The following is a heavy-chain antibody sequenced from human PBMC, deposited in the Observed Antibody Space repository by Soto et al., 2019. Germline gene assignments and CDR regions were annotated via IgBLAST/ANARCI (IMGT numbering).Heavy chain of an antibody. CDR2: IYYSGST. CDR3: ASPTLGAFDI. J-gene: IGHJ3*02. D-gene: IGHD3-16*01. V-gene: IGHV4-39*01. Sequence: QLQLQESGPGLVKPSETLSLTCTVSGGSISKSNYFWGWIRQPPGTGLEWIGSIYYSGSTSYNSSLKSRVTISVDTSKNQFSLRLGSVTAADTAVYYCASPTLGAFDIWGQGTKVTVSS. CDR1: GGSISKSNYF.